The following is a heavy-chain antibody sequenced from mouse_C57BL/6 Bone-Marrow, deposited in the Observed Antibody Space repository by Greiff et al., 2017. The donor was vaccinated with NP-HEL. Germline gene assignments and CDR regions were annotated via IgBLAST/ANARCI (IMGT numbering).Heavy chain of an antibody. J-gene: IGHJ1*03. CDR2: ISYSGST. Sequence: EVKLVESGPGLAKPSQTLSLTCSVTGYSITSDYWNWIRKFPGHKLEYMGYISYSGSTYYNPSLNSRISITRDTSKNQYYLQLNSVTTEDTATYYCARLGWDSYWYVDVWGTGTTVTVSS. D-gene: IGHD4-1*01. CDR1: GYSITSDY. V-gene: IGHV3-8*01. CDR3: ARLGWDSYWYVDV.